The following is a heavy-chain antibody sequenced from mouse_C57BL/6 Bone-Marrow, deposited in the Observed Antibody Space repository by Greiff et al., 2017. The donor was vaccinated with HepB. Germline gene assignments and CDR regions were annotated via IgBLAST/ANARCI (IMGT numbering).Heavy chain of an antibody. CDR2: INPGSGST. J-gene: IGHJ3*01. CDR1: GYAFTNYL. Sequence: QVHVKQSGAELVRPGTSVQVSCKASGYAFTNYLIEWVKQRPGQGLEWIGVINPGSGSTNYNEKFKGKETLTADKSSSTGYMQLSRLTSEDSAVDFCARKGDYDVWFAYWGQGTLVTVSA. D-gene: IGHD2-4*01. CDR3: ARKGDYDVWFAY. V-gene: IGHV1-54*01.